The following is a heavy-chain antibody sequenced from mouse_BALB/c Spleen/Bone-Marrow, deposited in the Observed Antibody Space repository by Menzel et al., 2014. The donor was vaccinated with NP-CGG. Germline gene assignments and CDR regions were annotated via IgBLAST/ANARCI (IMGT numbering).Heavy chain of an antibody. Sequence: VQLVESGAELVKPGASVKLSCKASGYTFTSYYMYWVKQRPGQGLGWIGEINLSNGGTNFNEKFKSKATLTVDKSSSTAYMQLSSLTSEDSAVYYCTRSDGYYVPHWYFDVWGAGTTVTVSS. CDR1: GYTFTSYY. V-gene: IGHV1S81*02. J-gene: IGHJ1*01. CDR3: TRSDGYYVPHWYFDV. CDR2: INLSNGGT. D-gene: IGHD2-3*01.